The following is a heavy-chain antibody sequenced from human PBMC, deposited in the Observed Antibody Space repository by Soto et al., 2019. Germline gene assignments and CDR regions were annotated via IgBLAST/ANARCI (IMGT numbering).Heavy chain of an antibody. CDR3: ARARCDGGTCYSGFDY. D-gene: IGHD2-15*01. Sequence: VGSLRLSCAASGFTFSRFWMSWVRQAPGKGLEWVANIKQDGSQKYYVDAVKGRFSISRDNAKNSLFLQMNSLRAEDTALYYCARARCDGGTCYSGFDYCGQGTLVTVSS. CDR2: IKQDGSQK. J-gene: IGHJ4*02. V-gene: IGHV3-7*01. CDR1: GFTFSRFW.